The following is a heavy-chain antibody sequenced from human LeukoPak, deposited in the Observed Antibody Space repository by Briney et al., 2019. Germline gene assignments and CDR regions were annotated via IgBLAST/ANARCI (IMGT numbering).Heavy chain of an antibody. CDR2: IYHSGST. D-gene: IGHD4-17*01. V-gene: IGHV4-38-2*02. CDR3: AREFDYGDYDFDY. CDR1: GYSISSGYY. Sequence: KSSETLSLTCTVSGYSISSGYYWGWIRQPPGKGLEWIGSIYHSGSTYYNPSLKSRVTISVDTSKNQFSLKLSSVTAADTAVYYCAREFDYGDYDFDYWGQGTLVTVSS. J-gene: IGHJ4*02.